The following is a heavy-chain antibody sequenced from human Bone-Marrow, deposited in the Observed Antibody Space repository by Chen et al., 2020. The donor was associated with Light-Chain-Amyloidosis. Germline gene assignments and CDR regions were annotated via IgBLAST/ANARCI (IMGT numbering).Heavy chain of an antibody. V-gene: IGHV3-23*04. CDR2: IVGSGVNT. Sequence: DVRLVESGGGLVQPGGSLRLSCAASGFTFSSYAMNWVRQAPGKVLEWVSGIVGSGVNTYYADSVKGRVTISRDNSKNTLSLHMNSLRAEDTAVYYCTKDGITVAGTRFFDYWGQGALVTVSS. CDR3: TKDGITVAGTRFFDY. D-gene: IGHD6-19*01. J-gene: IGHJ4*02. CDR1: GFTFSSYA.